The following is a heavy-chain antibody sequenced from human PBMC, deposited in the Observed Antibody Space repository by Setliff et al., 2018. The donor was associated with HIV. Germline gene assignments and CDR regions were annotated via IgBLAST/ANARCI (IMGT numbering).Heavy chain of an antibody. D-gene: IGHD3-22*01. CDR2: ISSNGGST. J-gene: IGHJ4*02. CDR1: GFTFSAYA. Sequence: LRLSCAASGFTFSAYAMHWVRQAPGKGLEYVSAISSNGGSTYYADSVKGRFTISRDNSKNTLYLQMGSLRAEDMAVYYCARVDYYDSSGYFDYWGQGTLVTVSS. V-gene: IGHV3-64*02. CDR3: ARVDYYDSSGYFDY.